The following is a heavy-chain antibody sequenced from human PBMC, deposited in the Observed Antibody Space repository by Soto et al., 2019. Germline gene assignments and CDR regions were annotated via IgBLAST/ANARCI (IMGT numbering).Heavy chain of an antibody. J-gene: IGHJ6*02. CDR3: ARDPGDILTPCYYRDMDV. V-gene: IGHV1-18*01. Sequence: GASVKVSCKASGYTFTSYGISWVRQAPGQGLEWMGWISAYNGNTNYAQRRQGRVTMTTDTTTSTVYMELRSLRSDDTAVYYCARDPGDILTPCYYRDMDVWGQGTKVTV. D-gene: IGHD3-9*01. CDR1: GYTFTSYG. CDR2: ISAYNGNT.